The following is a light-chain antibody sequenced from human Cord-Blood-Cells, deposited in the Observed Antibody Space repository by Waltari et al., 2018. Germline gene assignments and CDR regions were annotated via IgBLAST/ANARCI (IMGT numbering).Light chain of an antibody. Sequence: SYELTQPPSVSVSPGQTASLTRSGDKLGDKYACWYQQKPGQSPVLVIYQDSKRPSGIPDRFSGSNSGNTATLTISGTHAMDEADYYCQAWDSSTAVFGGGTKLTVL. CDR3: QAWDSSTAV. CDR2: QDS. V-gene: IGLV3-1*01. J-gene: IGLJ2*01. CDR1: KLGDKY.